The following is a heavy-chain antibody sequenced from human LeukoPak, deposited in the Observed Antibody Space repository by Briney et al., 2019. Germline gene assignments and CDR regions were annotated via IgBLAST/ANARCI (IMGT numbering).Heavy chain of an antibody. J-gene: IGHJ4*02. D-gene: IGHD2-15*01. CDR3: ATEAHCSGGSCYPFDY. Sequence: ASVKVSCKVSGYTLTELSMHWVRQAPGKGLEWRGGFDPEDGETIYAQKFQGRVTMTEDTSTDTAYMELSSLRSEDTAVYYSATEAHCSGGSCYPFDYWGQGTLVTVSS. V-gene: IGHV1-24*01. CDR2: FDPEDGET. CDR1: GYTLTELS.